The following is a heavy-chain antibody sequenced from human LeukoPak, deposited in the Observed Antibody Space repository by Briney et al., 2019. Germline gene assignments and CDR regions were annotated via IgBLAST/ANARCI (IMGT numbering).Heavy chain of an antibody. J-gene: IGHJ4*02. CDR1: GYTFTSYD. V-gene: IGHV1-8*02. Sequence: ASVNLSCKASGYTFTSYDINWVRQSARQGVEWMGWMNPNSGNTGYAQKFQGRVTMTRDMSTSTVYMELSSLRSEDTAVYYCATSGYSSSWYGYWGQGTLVTVSS. CDR3: ATSGYSSSWYGY. D-gene: IGHD6-13*01. CDR2: MNPNSGNT.